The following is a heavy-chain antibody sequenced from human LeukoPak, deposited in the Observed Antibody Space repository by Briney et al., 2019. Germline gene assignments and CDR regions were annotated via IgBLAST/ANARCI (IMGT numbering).Heavy chain of an antibody. Sequence: GASVKVSCKASGYTFTGYYMHWVRQAPGQGLEWMGWINPNSGGTNYAQKFRGRVTMTRDTSISTAYMELSRLRSDDTAVYYCARVSEIGGEHWGQGTLVTVSS. CDR3: ARVSEIGGEH. D-gene: IGHD7-27*01. CDR2: INPNSGGT. J-gene: IGHJ4*02. V-gene: IGHV1-2*02. CDR1: GYTFTGYY.